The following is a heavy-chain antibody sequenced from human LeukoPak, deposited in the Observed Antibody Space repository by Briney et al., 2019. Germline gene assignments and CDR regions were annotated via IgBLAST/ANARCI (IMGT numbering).Heavy chain of an antibody. CDR3: ARFHDYSNYGRYYYYGMDV. J-gene: IGHJ6*02. D-gene: IGHD4-11*01. Sequence: PGGSLRLSCAASGFTFSSYEMNWVRQAPGKGLEWVSYISSSGSTIYHADSVKGRFTISRDNAKNSLYLQMNSLRAEDTAVYYCARFHDYSNYGRYYYYGMDVWGQGTTVTVSS. V-gene: IGHV3-48*03. CDR1: GFTFSSYE. CDR2: ISSSGSTI.